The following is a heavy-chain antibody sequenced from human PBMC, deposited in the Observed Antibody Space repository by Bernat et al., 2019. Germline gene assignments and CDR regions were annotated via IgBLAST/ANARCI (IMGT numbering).Heavy chain of an antibody. CDR3: VRHAWFDP. V-gene: IGHV4-59*08. Sequence: QVQLQESGPGLVKPSETLSLTCTVSGDSISSHHWSWIRQPPGKGLQWIGFIHSSGTTSYNPSLTSRVTISADTSKNQFSLKLTSVTAADTAIYYCVRHAWFDPWGQGTLVTVSS. CDR2: IHSSGTT. CDR1: GDSISSHH. J-gene: IGHJ5*02.